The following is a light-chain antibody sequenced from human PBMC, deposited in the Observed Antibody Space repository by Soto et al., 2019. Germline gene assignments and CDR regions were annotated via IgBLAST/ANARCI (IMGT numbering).Light chain of an antibody. Sequence: QSVLTQPASVSGSPGQSITISCTGTSSDIGGYEYVSWYQQQPGKAPKRIIYDVSDRPSGVSNRFSGSKSGNTASLAISGLQAEDEADYYCNSYTSSNPLGVFGTGTKSPS. V-gene: IGLV2-14*03. CDR1: SSDIGGYEY. CDR3: NSYTSSNPLGV. J-gene: IGLJ1*01. CDR2: DVS.